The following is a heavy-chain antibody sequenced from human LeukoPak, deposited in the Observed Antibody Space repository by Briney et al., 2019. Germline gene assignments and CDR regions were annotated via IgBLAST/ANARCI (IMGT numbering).Heavy chain of an antibody. CDR3: ARLFDWLFGGYYYYYGMDV. CDR1: GFTFSNYW. Sequence: GGSLRLSCAASGFTFSNYWMTWVRQAPGKGLEWVAHINQDGSEEHYMDSAKARFTISRDNAKNSLSLQMNSLRAEDTAVYYCARLFDWLFGGYYYYYGMDVWGQGTTVTVSS. D-gene: IGHD3-9*01. J-gene: IGHJ6*02. CDR2: INQDGSEE. V-gene: IGHV3-7*01.